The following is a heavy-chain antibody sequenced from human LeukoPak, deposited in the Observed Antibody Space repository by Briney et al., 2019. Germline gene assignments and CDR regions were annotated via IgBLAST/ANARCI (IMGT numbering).Heavy chain of an antibody. J-gene: IGHJ4*02. CDR2: ISAYNGNT. CDR3: ARRRAYCGGDCYRVNDY. V-gene: IGHV1-18*01. CDR1: GYTFTSYG. Sequence: GASVKVSCKASGYTFTSYGISWVRQAPGQGLEWMGWISAYNGNTNYAQKLQGRVTTTTDTSTSTAYMELRSLRSDDTAVYYCARRRAYCGGDCYRVNDYWGQGTLVTVSS. D-gene: IGHD2-21*02.